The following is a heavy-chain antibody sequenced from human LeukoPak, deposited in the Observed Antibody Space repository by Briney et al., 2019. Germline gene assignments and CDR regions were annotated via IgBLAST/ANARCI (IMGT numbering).Heavy chain of an antibody. CDR2: ISSSSYI. Sequence: GGSLRLSCAASGFTFSSYSMNWVRQAPGKGLEWVSSISSSSYIYYADSVKGRFTISRDNAKNSLYLQMNSLRAEDTAVYYCARGGGAEYFQHWGQGTLVTVSS. D-gene: IGHD2-15*01. J-gene: IGHJ1*01. V-gene: IGHV3-21*01. CDR1: GFTFSSYS. CDR3: ARGGGAEYFQH.